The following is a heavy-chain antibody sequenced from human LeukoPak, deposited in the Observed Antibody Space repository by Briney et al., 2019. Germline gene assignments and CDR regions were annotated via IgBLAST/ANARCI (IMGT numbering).Heavy chain of an antibody. Sequence: SETLSLTCAVYGGSFSGYYWSWIRQPPGKGLEWIGEINHSGSTNYNPSLKSRVTISVDTSKNQFSLRLSSVTAADTAVYYCARRGRRYCSSTSCPSAGEVDYWGQGTLVTVSS. CDR3: ARRGRRYCSSTSCPSAGEVDY. CDR2: INHSGST. D-gene: IGHD2-2*01. J-gene: IGHJ4*02. V-gene: IGHV4-34*01. CDR1: GGSFSGYY.